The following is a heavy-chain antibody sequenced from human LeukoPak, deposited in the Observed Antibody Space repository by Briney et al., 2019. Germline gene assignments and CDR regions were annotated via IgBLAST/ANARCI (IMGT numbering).Heavy chain of an antibody. CDR3: ARLWSNRRDY. Sequence: GGSLRLSCAASGFTFSSYVMHWVRQAPGKGLEWVAIISYDGSNEYYADSVKGRFTISRDNSKNTLYLQMNSLRAEDTAVYYCARLWSNRRDYWGQGTLVTVSS. V-gene: IGHV3-30*04. D-gene: IGHD1-14*01. J-gene: IGHJ4*02. CDR1: GFTFSSYV. CDR2: ISYDGSNE.